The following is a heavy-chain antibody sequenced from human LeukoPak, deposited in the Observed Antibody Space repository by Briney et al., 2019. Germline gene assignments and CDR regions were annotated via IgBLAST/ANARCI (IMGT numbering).Heavy chain of an antibody. V-gene: IGHV1-2*02. CDR3: ARRCTNGVRYDAFDI. CDR2: INPNSGGT. J-gene: IGHJ3*02. CDR1: GYTFTGYY. D-gene: IGHD2-8*01. Sequence: GASVKVSCKASGYTFTGYYMHWVRQAPGQGLEWMGWINPNSGGTNYAQKFQGRVTMTRDTSISTAYMELSSLRSEDTAVYYCARRCTNGVRYDAFDIWGQGTMVTVSS.